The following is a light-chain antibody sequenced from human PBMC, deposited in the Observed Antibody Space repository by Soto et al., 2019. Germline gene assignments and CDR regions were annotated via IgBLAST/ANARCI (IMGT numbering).Light chain of an antibody. V-gene: IGLV1-40*01. CDR1: SSNIGAGYD. Sequence: QTVVTQPPPVPGPPGQRVTISCPGSSSNIGAGYDVHWYQQLPGTAPKLLIYGNSNRPSGVPDRFSGSKSGTSASLAITGLQAEDEADYYCQSYDSSLSGSVFGGGTKVTVL. CDR2: GNS. CDR3: QSYDSSLSGSV. J-gene: IGLJ3*02.